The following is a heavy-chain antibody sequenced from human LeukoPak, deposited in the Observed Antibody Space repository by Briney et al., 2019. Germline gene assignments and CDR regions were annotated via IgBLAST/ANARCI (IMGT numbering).Heavy chain of an antibody. Sequence: KPGGSLRHSCAASGSTFSIAWMNWVRQTPGKGLEWVGHIKSKIDGGTTDYAEPVKSRFTISRDDSKNTVYLQMNSLKTEDTAVYYCTTGYGSTWYGWGQGTLVTVSS. CDR1: GSTFSIAW. J-gene: IGHJ4*02. V-gene: IGHV3-15*01. CDR2: IKSKIDGGTT. CDR3: TTGYGSTWYG. D-gene: IGHD6-13*01.